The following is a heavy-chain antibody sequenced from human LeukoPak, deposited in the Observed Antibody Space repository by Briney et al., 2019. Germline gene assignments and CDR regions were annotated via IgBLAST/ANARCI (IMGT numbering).Heavy chain of an antibody. V-gene: IGHV4-59*13. CDR2: VYNSGTT. Sequence: SETLSLTCSGSGDSIHYPWTWIRQLPGEGTEWIGGVYNSGTTSYTPSLTGRATISVDRSKTHLSLRLTSVTAADTAVYYSVRLSRIAAAGAYDYHSLDVWGQGTTVTVSS. CDR1: GDSIHYP. J-gene: IGHJ6*02. D-gene: IGHD6-13*01. CDR3: VRLSRIAAAGAYDYHSLDV.